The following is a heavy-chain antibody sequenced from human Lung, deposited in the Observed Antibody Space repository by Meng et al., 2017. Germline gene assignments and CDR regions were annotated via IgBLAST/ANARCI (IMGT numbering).Heavy chain of an antibody. V-gene: IGHV4-4*02. D-gene: IGHD1-26*01. CDR2: IFHSGST. CDR3: ARFDISSSGRGDY. J-gene: IGHJ4*02. Sequence: QVELQAEGPGLVKPSGTLSLTCAVSGGSITSSTWWSWVRQTPGKGLEWFGEIFHSGSTTYNPPLESRVTISVDKSKNQFSLKVYSVTAADTATYYCARFDISSSGRGDYWGQGILVTVSS. CDR1: GGSITSSTW.